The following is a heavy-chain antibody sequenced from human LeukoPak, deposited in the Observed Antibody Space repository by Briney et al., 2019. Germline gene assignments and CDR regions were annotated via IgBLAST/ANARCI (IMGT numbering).Heavy chain of an antibody. CDR3: ARQSDIAAPGDAFDL. CDR2: VDPSDSYT. D-gene: IGHD6-13*01. V-gene: IGHV5-10-1*01. J-gene: IGHJ3*01. CDR1: GYSFTSYR. Sequence: GESLRISCKGSGYSFTSYRISWVRQMPGKGLEWMGRVDPSDSYTKYSPSFQGHVTLSADKSISTAYLQWSSLKASDTAMYFCARQSDIAAPGDAFDLWGQGTMVTVSS.